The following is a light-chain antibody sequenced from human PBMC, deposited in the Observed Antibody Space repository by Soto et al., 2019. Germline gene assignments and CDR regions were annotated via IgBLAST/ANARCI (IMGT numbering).Light chain of an antibody. V-gene: IGKV4-1*01. CDR3: QQYYTTPRT. Sequence: DIVMTQSPDSLAVSLGEGASINCKSSQTILYSSNNKIYLAWYQQSPGQPPKLLIYWASTRESGVPDRFSGSGSGTDFTLTISSLQAEDVAVYYCQQYYTTPRTFGQGTKVEIK. CDR1: QTILYSSNNKIY. CDR2: WAS. J-gene: IGKJ1*01.